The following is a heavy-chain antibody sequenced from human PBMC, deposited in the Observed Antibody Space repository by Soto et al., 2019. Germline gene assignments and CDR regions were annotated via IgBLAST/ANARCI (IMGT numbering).Heavy chain of an antibody. Sequence: QVQLQESGPGLVKPSETLSLTCTVSGGSISSYYWSWLRQPPGKGLEWIGYIYYTGSTTYNPSLKSRVPISVDTSKNQFSVRLSSVTAADTAVYYCARALPMVRGVISYYFDFWGQGTLVTVSS. V-gene: IGHV4-59*01. D-gene: IGHD3-10*01. CDR1: GGSISSYY. J-gene: IGHJ4*02. CDR3: ARALPMVRGVISYYFDF. CDR2: IYYTGST.